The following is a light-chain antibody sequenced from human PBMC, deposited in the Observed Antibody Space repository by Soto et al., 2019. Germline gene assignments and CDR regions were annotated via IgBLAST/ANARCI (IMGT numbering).Light chain of an antibody. Sequence: VVMTQSPLSLPVTLGQPASISCRSSQSLVHSDGNTYLNWFQQRPGQSPRRLIYKVSNRDSGVPDRFSGSGSGTDFTLKISRVEAEDVGVYYCMQALQTRTFGQGTRLEIK. CDR2: KVS. V-gene: IGKV2-30*02. CDR1: QSLVHSDGNTY. J-gene: IGKJ5*01. CDR3: MQALQTRT.